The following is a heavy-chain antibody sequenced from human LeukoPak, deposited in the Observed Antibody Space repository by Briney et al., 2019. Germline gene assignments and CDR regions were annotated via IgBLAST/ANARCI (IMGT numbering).Heavy chain of an antibody. CDR2: INTNTENP. CDR1: GYTFTSYA. D-gene: IGHD3-16*02. V-gene: IGHV7-4-1*02. CDR3: VRDRGIVWGSYRRYFDY. J-gene: IGHJ4*02. Sequence: ASVKVSCKASGYTFTSYAMNWVRQAPGQGLEWMGWINTNTENPTYAQGFTGRFVFSLDTSVSTAYLQISSLKAEDTAVYYCVRDRGIVWGSYRRYFDYWGQGTLVTVSS.